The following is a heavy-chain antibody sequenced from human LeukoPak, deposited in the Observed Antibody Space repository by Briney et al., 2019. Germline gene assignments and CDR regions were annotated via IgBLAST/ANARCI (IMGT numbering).Heavy chain of an antibody. J-gene: IGHJ3*02. CDR2: IQYDGDNK. CDR3: AKGLLWSRGEIDAFDI. D-gene: IGHD3-10*01. V-gene: IGHV3-30*02. Sequence: PGGSLRLSCAASGFTFSSYWMSWVRQAPGKGLEWVGFIQYDGDNKYYADSVKGRFTISRDNSKSTLYLQMNSLRPDDTAVYYCAKGLLWSRGEIDAFDIWGQGTMVTVSS. CDR1: GFTFSSYW.